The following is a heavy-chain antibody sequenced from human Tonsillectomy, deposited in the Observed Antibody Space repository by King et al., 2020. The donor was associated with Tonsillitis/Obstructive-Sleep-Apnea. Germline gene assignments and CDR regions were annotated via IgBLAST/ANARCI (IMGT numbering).Heavy chain of an antibody. J-gene: IGHJ5*02. V-gene: IGHV1-18*01. CDR2: ISAYNGNT. D-gene: IGHD2-2*01. Sequence: QLVQSGAEVKKPGASVKVSCKASGYTFTSYGISWVRQAPGQGLEWMGWISAYNGNTNYAQKLQGRVTTTTDTSTSTAYMELRSLRSDDTAVYYCARFHYCSSTSCYYVWFDPWGQGTLVTVSS. CDR3: ARFHYCSSTSCYYVWFDP. CDR1: GYTFTSYG.